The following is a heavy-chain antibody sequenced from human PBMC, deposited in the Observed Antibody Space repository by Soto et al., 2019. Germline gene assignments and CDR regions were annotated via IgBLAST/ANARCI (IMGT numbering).Heavy chain of an antibody. J-gene: IGHJ5*02. D-gene: IGHD2-15*01. Sequence: ASVKVSCKASGYTFTSYDINWVRQATGQGLEWMGWMNPNSGNTGYAQKFQGRVTMTRNTSISTAYMELSSLRSEDTAVYYCARGKCSGGSCYRKRSWFDPWGQGTLVTVSS. CDR3: ARGKCSGGSCYRKRSWFDP. CDR2: MNPNSGNT. V-gene: IGHV1-8*01. CDR1: GYTFTSYD.